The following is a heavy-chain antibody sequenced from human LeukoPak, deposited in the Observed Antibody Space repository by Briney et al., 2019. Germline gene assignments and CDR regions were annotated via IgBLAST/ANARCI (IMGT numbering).Heavy chain of an antibody. CDR2: ISSSSYI. Sequence: NPGGSLRLFCAASGFTFSSYSMNWVRQAPGKGLEWVSSISSSSYIYYADSVKGRFTISRDNAKNSLYLQMNSLRAEDTAVYYCARDEYSSSFYYYYYMDVWGKGTTVTVSS. CDR1: GFTFSSYS. D-gene: IGHD6-6*01. J-gene: IGHJ6*03. V-gene: IGHV3-21*01. CDR3: ARDEYSSSFYYYYYMDV.